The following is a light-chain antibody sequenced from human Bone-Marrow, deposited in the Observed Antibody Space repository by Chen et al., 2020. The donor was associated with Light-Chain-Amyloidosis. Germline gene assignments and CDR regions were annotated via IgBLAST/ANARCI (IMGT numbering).Light chain of an antibody. CDR1: QSVSSSY. V-gene: IGKV3-20*01. CDR2: GAS. CDR3: QQYGSSLIT. Sequence: EIVLTQSPGTLSLSPGERATLSCRASQSVSSSYLAWYQQKPGQAPRLLIYGASSRATCIPDRFSGSGSGTDFTLTISRLEPEDFAVYYCQQYGSSLITIGQGTRLEIK. J-gene: IGKJ5*01.